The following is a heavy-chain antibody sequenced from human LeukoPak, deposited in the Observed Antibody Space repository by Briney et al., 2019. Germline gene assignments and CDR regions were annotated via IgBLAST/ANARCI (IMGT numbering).Heavy chain of an antibody. J-gene: IGHJ4*02. V-gene: IGHV1-2*02. CDR3: ARDAIVRDYSNSDY. D-gene: IGHD4-11*01. Sequence: ASVKVSCKASGYTFTGYYIHWVRQAPGQGLECMVWINPNSGGTNCAQKFQGRVTMTRDTSISTAYMELSRLTSEDTAVYYCARDAIVRDYSNSDYWGQGTLVTVSS. CDR2: INPNSGGT. CDR1: GYTFTGYY.